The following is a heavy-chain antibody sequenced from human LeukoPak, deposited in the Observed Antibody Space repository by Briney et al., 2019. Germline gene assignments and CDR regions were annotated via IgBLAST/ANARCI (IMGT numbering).Heavy chain of an antibody. CDR2: ISVYNANT. Sequence: ASVKVSCKASGYTFNSYGISWVREAQGQGLEWLGGISVYNANTLNSHKFHDRVTMTTDSSTNTAYMELRSLRSDDTAVYFCARERIAVAGNQGPVIDLGGEGT. CDR1: GYTFNSYG. V-gene: IGHV1-18*01. D-gene: IGHD6-19*01. J-gene: IGHJ5*02. CDR3: ARERIAVAGNQGPVIDL.